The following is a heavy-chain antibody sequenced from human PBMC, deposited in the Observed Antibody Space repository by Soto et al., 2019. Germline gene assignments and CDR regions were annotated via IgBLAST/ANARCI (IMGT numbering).Heavy chain of an antibody. CDR3: GTVRASWYIDY. J-gene: IGHJ4*02. V-gene: IGHV4-30-4*01. Sequence: TLSLTCTVSGGSISSGGYYWSWFRQPPGKGLEWIAYISYSWTTYYNPSLKSRVSISADTCKNQFSLELKSVTVADTAVYYCGTVRASWYIDYWGQGTLVTVSS. D-gene: IGHD2-2*01. CDR2: ISYSWTT. CDR1: GGSISSGGYY.